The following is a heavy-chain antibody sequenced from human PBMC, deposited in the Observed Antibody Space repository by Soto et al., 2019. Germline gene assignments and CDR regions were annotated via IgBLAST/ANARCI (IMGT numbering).Heavy chain of an antibody. CDR2: ISGSGGST. Sequence: GGSLILSCASSGFTFSSYAMSLVRRAPGKGLEWVSAISGSGGSTYYADSVKGRFTISRDNSKNTLYLQMNSQRSEDTAVYYCAKAALPGSSGYYFDYWGQGTLVTVSS. V-gene: IGHV3-23*01. D-gene: IGHD6-19*01. CDR1: GFTFSSYA. J-gene: IGHJ4*02. CDR3: AKAALPGSSGYYFDY.